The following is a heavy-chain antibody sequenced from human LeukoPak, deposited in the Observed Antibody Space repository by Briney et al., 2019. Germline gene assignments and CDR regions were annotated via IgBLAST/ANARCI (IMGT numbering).Heavy chain of an antibody. V-gene: IGHV4-59*01. CDR3: ARDTSLWFGEYNY. J-gene: IGHJ4*02. CDR2: IYYSGST. D-gene: IGHD3-10*01. CDR1: GGSISSYY. Sequence: SETLSLTCTVSGGSISSYYWSWIRQPPGKGLEWIGYIYYSGSTNYNPSIKSRVTISVDTSKNQFSLKLSAVTAADTAVYYCARDTSLWFGEYNYWGQGTLVTVSS.